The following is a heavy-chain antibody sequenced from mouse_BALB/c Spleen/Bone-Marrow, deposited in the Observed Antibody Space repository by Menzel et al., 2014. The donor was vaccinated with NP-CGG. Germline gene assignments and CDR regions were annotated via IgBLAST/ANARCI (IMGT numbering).Heavy chain of an antibody. J-gene: IGHJ4*01. Sequence: LVQPGGSLKLSCAASGFTFSSYGMSWVRQTPDKRLELVATINSNGGSTYYPDSVKGRFTISRDNAKNTLYLQMSSLKSEDTAMYYCARDYYGSSYAMDYWGQGTSVTVSS. D-gene: IGHD1-1*01. CDR2: INSNGGST. CDR3: ARDYYGSSYAMDY. V-gene: IGHV5-6-3*01. CDR1: GFTFSSYG.